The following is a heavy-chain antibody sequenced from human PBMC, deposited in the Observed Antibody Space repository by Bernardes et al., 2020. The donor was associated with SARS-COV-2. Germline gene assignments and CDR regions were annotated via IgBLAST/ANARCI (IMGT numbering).Heavy chain of an antibody. J-gene: IGHJ4*02. Sequence: SETLSLTCTVSGGSISSSSYYWGWIRQPPGKGLEWIGSIYYSGSTYYNPSLKSRVTISVDTSKNQFSLKLSSVTAADTAVYYCASIAGGPWWPLAYCGGDCYDYWGQGTLVTVSS. D-gene: IGHD2-21*01. CDR2: IYYSGST. V-gene: IGHV4-39*01. CDR1: GGSISSSSYY. CDR3: ASIAGGPWWPLAYCGGDCYDY.